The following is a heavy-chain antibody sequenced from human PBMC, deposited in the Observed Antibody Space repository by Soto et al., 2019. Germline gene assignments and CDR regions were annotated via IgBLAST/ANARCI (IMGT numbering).Heavy chain of an antibody. J-gene: IGHJ6*02. CDR2: IIPIFGTA. D-gene: IGHD3-10*01. CDR3: ARDSNYYGSGSYAHKPERDYYYGMDV. V-gene: IGHV1-69*13. CDR1: GGTFSSYA. Sequence: GASVKVSCKASGGTFSSYAISWVRQAPGQGLEWMGGIIPIFGTANYAQKFQGRVTITADESTSTAYMELSSLRSEDTAVYYCARDSNYYGSGSYAHKPERDYYYGMDVWGQGTTVTVSS.